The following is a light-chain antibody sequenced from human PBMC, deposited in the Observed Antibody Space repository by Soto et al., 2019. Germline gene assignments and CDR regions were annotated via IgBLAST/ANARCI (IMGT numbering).Light chain of an antibody. J-gene: IGKJ2*01. Sequence: EIVLTQSPATLSLSPGERATLSCRASEFLSSSYLVWYQQKPGQAPRLLIYAASRRATGIPDRFSGSGSATDNTLTINTFEPDDLGVYYYQQPGTFGQGTKLEIK. CDR2: AAS. V-gene: IGKV3-20*01. CDR3: QQPGT. CDR1: EFLSSSY.